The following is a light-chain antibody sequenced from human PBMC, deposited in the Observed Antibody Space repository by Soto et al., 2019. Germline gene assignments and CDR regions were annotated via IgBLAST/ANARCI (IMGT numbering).Light chain of an antibody. CDR2: DNN. V-gene: IGLV1-40*01. Sequence: QPVLTQPPSVSGAPGQWVTIPCTGSSSNIGAGYDVHWYQQLPGTAPKVVIYDNNHRPSGVPDRFSGSKSGTSASLTITGVQAEDEADYFCQSYDNTLSGSGVFGGGTKLTVL. J-gene: IGLJ2*01. CDR3: QSYDNTLSGSGV. CDR1: SSNIGAGYD.